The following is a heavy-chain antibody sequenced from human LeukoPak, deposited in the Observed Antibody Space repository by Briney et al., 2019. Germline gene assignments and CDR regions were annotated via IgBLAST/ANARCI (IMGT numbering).Heavy chain of an antibody. V-gene: IGHV4-34*01. D-gene: IGHD6-13*01. CDR2: INHSGST. CDR3: ARELVGGNYFDY. J-gene: IGHJ4*02. Sequence: SETLSLTCAVYGGSFSGYYWSWIRQPPGKGLEWIGEINHSGSTNYNPSLKSRVTISVDTSKNQFSLKLNSVTAADTAVYYCARELVGGNYFDYWGQGTLVTVSS. CDR1: GGSFSGYY.